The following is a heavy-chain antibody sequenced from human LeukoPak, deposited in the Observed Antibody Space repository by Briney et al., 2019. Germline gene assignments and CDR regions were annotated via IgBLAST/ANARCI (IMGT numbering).Heavy chain of an antibody. CDR1: GYSFTSYW. V-gene: IGHV5-10-1*01. Sequence: GESLKISCKGSGYSFTSYWISWVRRMPGKGQGWMGRIDPSDSYTNYSPSFQGHVTISADKSISTAYLQWSSLKASDTAMYYCAMGIAVAGTEIVDYWGQGTLVTVSS. CDR3: AMGIAVAGTEIVDY. CDR2: IDPSDSYT. D-gene: IGHD6-19*01. J-gene: IGHJ4*02.